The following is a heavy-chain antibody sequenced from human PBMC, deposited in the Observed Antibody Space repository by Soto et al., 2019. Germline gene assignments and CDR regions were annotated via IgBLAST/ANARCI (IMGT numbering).Heavy chain of an antibody. V-gene: IGHV3-33*08. Sequence: GGSLRLSCAASGFTFSDYYMSWIRQAPGKGLEWVAVIRYDGSNINYADSVMGRFTISRDNAKNSLYLQMNSLRAEDTAVYYCAREWDCSSTSCYEGDYYYYMDVWGKGTTVTVSS. D-gene: IGHD2-2*01. CDR3: AREWDCSSTSCYEGDYYYYMDV. J-gene: IGHJ6*03. CDR1: GFTFSDYY. CDR2: IRYDGSNI.